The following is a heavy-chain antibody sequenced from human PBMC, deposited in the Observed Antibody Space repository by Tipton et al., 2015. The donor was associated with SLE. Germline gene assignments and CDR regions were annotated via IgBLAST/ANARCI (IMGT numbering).Heavy chain of an antibody. Sequence: TLSLTCTVSGGSISSYYWSWIRQPPGKGLEWIGYIYYSGSTNYNPSLKSRVTISVDTSKNQFSLKLSSVSAADTAVYYCARVLAAASVWYFDYWGQGTLVTVSS. V-gene: IGHV4-59*01. J-gene: IGHJ4*02. CDR3: ARVLAAASVWYFDY. D-gene: IGHD6-13*01. CDR2: IYYSGST. CDR1: GGSISSYY.